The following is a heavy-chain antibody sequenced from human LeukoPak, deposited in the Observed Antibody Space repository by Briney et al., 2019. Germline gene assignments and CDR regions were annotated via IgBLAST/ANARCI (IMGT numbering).Heavy chain of an antibody. V-gene: IGHV3-48*01. Sequence: QPGRSLRLPCAASGFTFSDYDMNWVRQAPGKGLEWVSYISISSNSIYYADSVKGRFTISRDNSKNTLYLQMNSLRAEDTAVYYCARDSGRFYYDSSGYYYWGQGTLVTVSS. CDR1: GFTFSDYD. CDR3: ARDSGRFYYDSSGYYY. CDR2: ISISSNSI. J-gene: IGHJ4*02. D-gene: IGHD3-22*01.